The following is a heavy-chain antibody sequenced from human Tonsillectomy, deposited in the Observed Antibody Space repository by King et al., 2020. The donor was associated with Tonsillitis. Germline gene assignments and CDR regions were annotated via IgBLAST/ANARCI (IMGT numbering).Heavy chain of an antibody. V-gene: IGHV3-23*04. J-gene: IGHJ4*02. CDR3: STGTGYCSSTSCYDFDY. D-gene: IGHD2-2*01. Sequence: VQLVESGGGLVQPGGSLRLSCAASGFTFSSYAMTWVRQATGKGLEWVSAISGSGGSTCYADSVKGRFTISRDNSKNTLYLQMNSLRAEDTAVYYCSTGTGYCSSTSCYDFDYWGQGTLVTVSS. CDR1: GFTFSSYA. CDR2: ISGSGGST.